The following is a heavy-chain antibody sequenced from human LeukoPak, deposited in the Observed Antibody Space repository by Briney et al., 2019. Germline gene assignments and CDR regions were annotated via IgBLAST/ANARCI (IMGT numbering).Heavy chain of an antibody. D-gene: IGHD6-19*01. CDR3: ARATSSSGWYAYQTYGMDV. CDR1: GFTFSSYG. CDR2: IWYGGGNK. V-gene: IGHV3-33*01. Sequence: GGSLRLSCAASGFTFSSYGMHWVRQAPGKGLEWVAVIWYGGGNKYYADSVKGRFTISRDNSKNTLYLQMNSLRAEDTAVYYCARATSSSGWYAYQTYGMDVWGQGTTVTVSS. J-gene: IGHJ6*02.